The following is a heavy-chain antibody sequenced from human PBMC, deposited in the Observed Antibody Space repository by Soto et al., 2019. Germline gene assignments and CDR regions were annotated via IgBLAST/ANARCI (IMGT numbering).Heavy chain of an antibody. CDR2: IYYSGST. J-gene: IGHJ4*02. Sequence: SETLSLPCTGSGGSVSSGSYYWSWIRQPPGKGLEWSGYIYYSGSTNYNPSLKSRVTISVDTSKNQFSLNLSSVTAAATPVYYGAGEGRDVYTWWAQGTRVPVSS. V-gene: IGHV4-61*01. D-gene: IGHD4-4*01. CDR1: GGSVSSGSYY. CDR3: AGEGRDVYTW.